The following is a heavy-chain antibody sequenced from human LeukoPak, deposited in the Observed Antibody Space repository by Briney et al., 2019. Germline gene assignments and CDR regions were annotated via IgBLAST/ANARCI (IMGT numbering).Heavy chain of an antibody. D-gene: IGHD6-13*01. V-gene: IGHV1-8*01. Sequence: GASVKVSCKASGYTFTSSDINWVRQATGQGLEWMGWMNPNSGNTGYAQKFQGRVTMTRNTSISTAYMELSSLRSEDTAVYYCARVYSSSWYYYYGMDVWGQGPTVTVSS. CDR2: MNPNSGNT. CDR1: GYTFTSSD. CDR3: ARVYSSSWYYYYGMDV. J-gene: IGHJ6*02.